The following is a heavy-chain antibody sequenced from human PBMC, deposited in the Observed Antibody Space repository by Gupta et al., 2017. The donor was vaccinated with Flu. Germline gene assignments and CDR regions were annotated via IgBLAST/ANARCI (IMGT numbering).Heavy chain of an antibody. CDR2: IRHSGNT. CDR1: GGSFSGYY. J-gene: IGHJ5*02. D-gene: IGHD2-2*02. Sequence: QVQLQQWGTGLLKPSETLPLTCAVDGGSFSGYYWSWIRQPPGKGLEWIGEIRHSGNTNYNPSLKSRVTISADPSKRQFSLTLSSVTAADTAVYYCAGYQLLYRFDPWGQGTLVTVSS. V-gene: IGHV4-34*01. CDR3: AGYQLLYRFDP.